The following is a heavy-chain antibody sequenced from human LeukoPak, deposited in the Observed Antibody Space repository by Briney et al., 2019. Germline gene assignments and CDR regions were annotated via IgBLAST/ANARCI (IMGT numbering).Heavy chain of an antibody. Sequence: GGSLRLSCAASGFTFSSFAMTWVRQAPGKGLEWVSSITGSHGPTYNTDSVKGRFTISRDNSQNTLYLQMNSLRAEDTAVYYCAKLIGYTYGCFDYWGPGTLVTVSS. V-gene: IGHV3-23*01. J-gene: IGHJ4*02. CDR1: GFTFSSFA. CDR3: AKLIGYTYGCFDY. D-gene: IGHD5-18*01. CDR2: ITGSHGPT.